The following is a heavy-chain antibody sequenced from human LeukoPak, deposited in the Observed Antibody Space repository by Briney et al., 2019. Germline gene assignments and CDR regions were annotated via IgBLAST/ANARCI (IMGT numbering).Heavy chain of an antibody. CDR1: AFSLNAYN. CDR3: AKGVSGSLDYADY. J-gene: IGHJ4*02. D-gene: IGHD1-26*01. Sequence: GGSLRLSCAASAFSLNAYNMNWVRQAPGKGLEWVSSISYTGTYIYYADSVKGRFTISRDNAQNSLYLQMNSLRAEDTAVYYCAKGVSGSLDYADYWGQGTLVTVSS. V-gene: IGHV3-21*04. CDR2: ISYTGTYI.